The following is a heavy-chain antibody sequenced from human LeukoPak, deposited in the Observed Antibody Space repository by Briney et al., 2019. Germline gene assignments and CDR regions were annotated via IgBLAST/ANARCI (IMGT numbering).Heavy chain of an antibody. CDR1: GGSISSYY. J-gene: IGHJ4*02. D-gene: IGHD6-13*01. Sequence: SETLSLTCTVSGGSISSYYWSWIRQPPGKGLEWIGYIYYTGSTKYNASLKSRITISVDTSKNQFSLKVSSVTAADTAVYYCARLRPSIGAAGTFDYWGQGTLVTVSS. CDR3: ARLRPSIGAAGTFDY. CDR2: IYYTGST. V-gene: IGHV4-59*08.